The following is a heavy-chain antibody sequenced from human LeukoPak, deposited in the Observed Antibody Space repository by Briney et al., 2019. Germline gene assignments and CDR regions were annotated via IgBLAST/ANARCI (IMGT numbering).Heavy chain of an antibody. CDR2: IYYSGST. Sequence: PSETLSLTCTVSGSSISSGSYYWGWIRQPPGKGLEWIGSIYYSGSTYYNPSLKSRVTISVDTSKNQFSLKLSSVTAADTAVYYCARRGSGGSEFDYWGQGTLVTVSS. CDR3: ARRGSGGSEFDY. CDR1: GSSISSGSYY. V-gene: IGHV4-39*01. J-gene: IGHJ4*02. D-gene: IGHD6-25*01.